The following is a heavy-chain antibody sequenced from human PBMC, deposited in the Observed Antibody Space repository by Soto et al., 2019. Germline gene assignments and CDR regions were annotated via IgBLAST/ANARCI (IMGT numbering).Heavy chain of an antibody. CDR3: ARGYSSSWYEGNWFDP. CDR2: ISSSSSYI. Sequence: GGSLRLSCAASGFTFSSYSMNWVRQAPGKGLEWVSSISSSSSYIYYADSVKGRFTISRDNAKNSLYLQMNSLRAEDTAVYYCARGYSSSWYEGNWFDPWGQGTLVTVSS. CDR1: GFTFSSYS. D-gene: IGHD6-13*01. J-gene: IGHJ5*02. V-gene: IGHV3-21*01.